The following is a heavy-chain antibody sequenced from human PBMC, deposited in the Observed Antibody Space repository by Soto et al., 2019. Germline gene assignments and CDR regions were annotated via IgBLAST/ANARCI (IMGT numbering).Heavy chain of an antibody. D-gene: IGHD3-22*01. CDR1: GGSISSYY. V-gene: IGHV4-59*08. CDR2: IYYSGST. CDR3: ARSTGYIDY. Sequence: QVQLQESGPGLVKPSETLSLTCTVSGGSISSYYWSWIRQPPGKGLEWIGYIYYSGSTNYNPSLKXRXTIXVDTSKNQFSLKLSSVTAADTAVYYCARSTGYIDYWGQGTLVTVSS. J-gene: IGHJ4*02.